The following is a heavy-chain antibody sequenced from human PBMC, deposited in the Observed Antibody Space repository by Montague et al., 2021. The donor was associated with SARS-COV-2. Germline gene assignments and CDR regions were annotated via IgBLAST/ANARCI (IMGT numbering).Heavy chain of an antibody. CDR3: ARDITLGMDV. Sequence: SETLSLTCIVSGYSISSGYYWGWVRQTPGKGLEWLGFIEYSGSTYYNSTLKTRVTMSLDTSKNQFSLKLTSVTAADTALYYCARDITLGMDVWGRGTTVTVSS. J-gene: IGHJ6*02. CDR2: IEYSGST. V-gene: IGHV4-38-2*02. CDR1: GYSISSGYY.